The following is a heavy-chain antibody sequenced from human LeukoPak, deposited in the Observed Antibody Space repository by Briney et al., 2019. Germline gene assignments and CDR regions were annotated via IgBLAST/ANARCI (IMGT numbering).Heavy chain of an antibody. CDR1: GFTFSSYS. J-gene: IGHJ6*04. CDR3: ARDLEDDFWSGYLTNAMDV. D-gene: IGHD3-3*01. V-gene: IGHV3-21*01. Sequence: PGGSLRLSCAASGFTFSSYSMNWVRQAPGKRLEWVSSISSSSSYIYYADSVKGRFTISRDNAKNSLYLQMNSLRAEDTAVYYCARDLEDDFWSGYLTNAMDVWGKGTTVTVSS. CDR2: ISSSSSYI.